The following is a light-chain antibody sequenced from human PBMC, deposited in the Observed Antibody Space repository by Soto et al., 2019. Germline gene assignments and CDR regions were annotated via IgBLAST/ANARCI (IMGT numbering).Light chain of an antibody. CDR1: QSISFW. CDR2: RAS. J-gene: IGKJ4*01. Sequence: DIQMTQSPSTLSASVGDRVTITCRASQSISFWLAWYQKKPGKAPKFLISRASSLESGGPSRFSGSGLGTEFTLTISSLQPDDFATYFCQHYSSYPLSFGGGTKVEIK. V-gene: IGKV1-5*03. CDR3: QHYSSYPLS.